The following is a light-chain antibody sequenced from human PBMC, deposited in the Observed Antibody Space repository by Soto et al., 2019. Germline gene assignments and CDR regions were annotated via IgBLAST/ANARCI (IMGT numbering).Light chain of an antibody. V-gene: IGLV1-51*01. CDR1: RSNIGNNY. Sequence: QSVLTQPPSLSAARGQTVTISCSGSRSNIGNNYVSWYQQFPGAAPKLLIYDSNKRPSGIPERFSASKSGTSATLGITGLRTGDEADYYCGAWDGSLELYLFGSGTKVTVL. CDR2: DSN. J-gene: IGLJ1*01. CDR3: GAWDGSLELYL.